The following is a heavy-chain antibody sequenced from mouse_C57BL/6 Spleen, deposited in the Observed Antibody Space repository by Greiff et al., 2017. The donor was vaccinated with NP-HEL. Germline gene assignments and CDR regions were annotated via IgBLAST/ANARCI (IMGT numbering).Heavy chain of an antibody. D-gene: IGHD2-4*01. CDR3: ARANDYFAY. CDR2: INPGSGGT. CDR1: GYAFTNYL. J-gene: IGHJ3*01. Sequence: LQESGAELVRPGTSVKVSCKASGYAFTNYLIEWVKQRPGQGLEWIGVINPGSGGTNYNEKFKGKATLTADKSSSTAYMQLSSLTSEDSAVYFCARANDYFAYWGQGTLVTVSA. V-gene: IGHV1-54*01.